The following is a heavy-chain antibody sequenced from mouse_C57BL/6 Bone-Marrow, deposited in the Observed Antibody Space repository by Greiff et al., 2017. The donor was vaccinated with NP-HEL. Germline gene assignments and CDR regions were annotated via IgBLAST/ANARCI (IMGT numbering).Heavy chain of an antibody. CDR3: ARNYDYDVGYAMDY. J-gene: IGHJ4*01. V-gene: IGHV2-9-1*01. CDR2: IWTGGGT. Sequence: VKLMESGPGLVAPSQSLSITCTVSGFSFTSYAISWVRQPPGKGLEWLGVIWTGGGTNYNSALKSRLSISKDNSKSQVFLKMNSLQTDDTARYYCARNYDYDVGYAMDYWGQGTSVTVSS. CDR1: GFSFTSYA. D-gene: IGHD2-4*01.